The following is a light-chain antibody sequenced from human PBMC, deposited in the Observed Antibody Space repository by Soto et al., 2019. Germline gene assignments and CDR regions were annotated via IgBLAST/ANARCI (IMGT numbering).Light chain of an antibody. J-gene: IGLJ1*01. V-gene: IGLV2-8*01. CDR2: EVT. CDR1: SSDIGGYDH. CDR3: SSYTSSSSGV. Sequence: QSALTQPPSASGSPGQSVTISCTGTSSDIGGYDHVSWYQQHPGKAPKVMIYEVTKRPSGVPDRFSGSKAGNTASLTVFGLQAEDEADYYCSSYTSSSSGVFGTGTKLTVL.